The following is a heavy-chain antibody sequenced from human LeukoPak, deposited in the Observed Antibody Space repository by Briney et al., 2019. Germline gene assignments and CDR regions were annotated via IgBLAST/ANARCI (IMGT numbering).Heavy chain of an antibody. Sequence: SETLSLTCTGYGGSISNYDWSWHWPPDGKGLEWIGRIYGSGSTDYNPSLKSRVTMSIDTSKNQFSLKLASVTAADTALYYCARRESGSNAFHIWGQGTMVTVSS. J-gene: IGHJ3*02. D-gene: IGHD3-10*01. CDR3: ARRESGSNAFHI. CDR2: IYGSGST. V-gene: IGHV4-4*07. CDR1: GGSISNYD.